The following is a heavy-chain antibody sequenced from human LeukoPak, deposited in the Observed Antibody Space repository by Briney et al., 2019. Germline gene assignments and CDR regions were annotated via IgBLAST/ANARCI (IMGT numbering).Heavy chain of an antibody. CDR3: ARGRLERRSLNWFDP. D-gene: IGHD1-1*01. CDR1: GYTFTGYY. CDR2: INPNSGGT. Sequence: GASVTVSCKASGYTFTGYYMHWVRQAPGQGLEWMGWINPNSGGTNYAQKFQGRVTMTRDTSISTAYMELSRLRSDDTAVYYCARGRLERRSLNWFDPWGQGTLVTVSS. J-gene: IGHJ5*02. V-gene: IGHV1-2*02.